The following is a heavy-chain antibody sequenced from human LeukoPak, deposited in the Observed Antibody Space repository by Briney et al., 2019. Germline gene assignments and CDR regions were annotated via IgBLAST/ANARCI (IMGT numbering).Heavy chain of an antibody. J-gene: IGHJ5*02. V-gene: IGHV4-59*01. CDR1: GGSISSYS. CDR2: ISYSGST. Sequence: SETLSLTCTVSGGSISSYSWSWIRQPPGKGLEWIGYISYSGSTDYSPSLKSRVTISIDTPKNQFSLKLSSVTAADTAVYYCAREVGWFDPWGQGTLVTVSS. D-gene: IGHD2-15*01. CDR3: AREVGWFDP.